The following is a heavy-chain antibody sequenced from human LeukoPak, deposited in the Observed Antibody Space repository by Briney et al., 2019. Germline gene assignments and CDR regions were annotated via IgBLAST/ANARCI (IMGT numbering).Heavy chain of an antibody. CDR2: IVVGSGNT. Sequence: SVKVSCKASGFTFTSYAMQWVRQARGQRLEWIGWIVVGSGNTNYAQKFQERVTITRDMSTSTAYMELSSLRSEDTAVYYCAADLRWDSSGYYYEGNYYYYYGMDVWGQGTTVTVSS. CDR1: GFTFTSYA. CDR3: AADLRWDSSGYYYEGNYYYYYGMDV. V-gene: IGHV1-58*02. J-gene: IGHJ6*02. D-gene: IGHD3-22*01.